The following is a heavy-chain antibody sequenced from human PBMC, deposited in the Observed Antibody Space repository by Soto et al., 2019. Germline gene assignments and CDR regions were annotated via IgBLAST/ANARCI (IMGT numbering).Heavy chain of an antibody. CDR3: AREWELPNYYGMDG. J-gene: IGHJ6*02. Sequence: PGGSLRLSCAAPGFTVSSNYMSWVRQAPGKGLEWVSVIYSGGSTYYADSVKGRFTISRDNSKNTVHLQMNSLRAEDTAVYYCAREWELPNYYGMDGWGQGNTVTFSS. V-gene: IGHV3-53*01. CDR2: IYSGGST. D-gene: IGHD1-26*01. CDR1: GFTVSSNY.